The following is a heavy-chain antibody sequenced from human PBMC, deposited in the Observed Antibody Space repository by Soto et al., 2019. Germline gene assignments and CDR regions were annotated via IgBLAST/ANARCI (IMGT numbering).Heavy chain of an antibody. V-gene: IGHV3-48*03. CDR1: GFLFSNFE. Sequence: ESGGGLVQPGGSLRLSCAASGFLFSNFEMNWVRQAPGKGLEWVSYISSRDSTIYYADSVQGRFTISRDNAKNSLYLQMNSLRAEDTAVYYCAPGGATGGDRWGQGTLVTVSS. J-gene: IGHJ4*02. CDR3: APGGATGGDR. D-gene: IGHD2-8*02. CDR2: ISSRDSTI.